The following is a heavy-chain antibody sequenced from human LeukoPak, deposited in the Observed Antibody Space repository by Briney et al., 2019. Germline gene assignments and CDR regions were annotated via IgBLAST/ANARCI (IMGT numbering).Heavy chain of an antibody. CDR1: GGTFSSYA. CDR2: IIPIFGTA. CDR3: ARASSGSYSDYYGMDV. Sequence: ASVKVSCKASGGTFSSYAISWVRQAPGQGLEWMGGIIPIFGTANYAQKFLGRVTITADESTSTAYMELSSLRSEDTAVYYCARASSGSYSDYYGMDVWGQGTTVTVSS. V-gene: IGHV1-69*13. D-gene: IGHD1-26*01. J-gene: IGHJ6*02.